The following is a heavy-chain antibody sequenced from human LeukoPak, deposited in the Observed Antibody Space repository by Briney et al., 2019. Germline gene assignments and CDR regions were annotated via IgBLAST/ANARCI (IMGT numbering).Heavy chain of an antibody. Sequence: ASVKVSCKASGYTFTSYGISWVRQAPGQGLEWTGWISAYNGNTNYAQKLQGRVTMTTDTSTSTAYMELRSLRSDDTAVYYCARWQEQLVTDAFDIWGQGTMVTVSS. V-gene: IGHV1-18*01. J-gene: IGHJ3*02. D-gene: IGHD6-13*01. CDR3: ARWQEQLVTDAFDI. CDR2: ISAYNGNT. CDR1: GYTFTSYG.